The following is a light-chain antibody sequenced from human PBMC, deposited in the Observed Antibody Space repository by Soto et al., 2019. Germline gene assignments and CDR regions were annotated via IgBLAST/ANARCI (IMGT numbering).Light chain of an antibody. V-gene: IGKV1-5*03. Sequence: DIQMTQSPSTLSASVGDRVTITCRASQSISSWLAWYQQKPGKAPKLLISKASSLESGVPSRFSGSGSGTEFTLTISSLQPDDFATYYCQEYDDYLFTFGPGTKLEIK. CDR1: QSISSW. CDR3: QEYDDYLFT. J-gene: IGKJ2*01. CDR2: KAS.